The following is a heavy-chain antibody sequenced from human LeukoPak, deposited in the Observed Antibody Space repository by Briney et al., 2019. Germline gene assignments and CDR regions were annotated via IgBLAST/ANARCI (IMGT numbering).Heavy chain of an antibody. D-gene: IGHD1-26*01. CDR1: GFSFSSYG. CDR3: ARDRDGSYYGYFDY. Sequence: PGGSLRLSCAASGFSFSSYGMHWVRQAPGKGLEWVAVIWYDGSNKYYADSVKGRFTISRDNSKKTLYLQMNSLRAEDTAVYYCARDRDGSYYGYFDYWGQGTLVTVSS. V-gene: IGHV3-33*08. J-gene: IGHJ4*02. CDR2: IWYDGSNK.